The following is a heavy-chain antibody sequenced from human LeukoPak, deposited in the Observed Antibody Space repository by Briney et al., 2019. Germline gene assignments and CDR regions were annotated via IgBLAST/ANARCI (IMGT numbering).Heavy chain of an antibody. CDR2: INHSGST. CDR1: GGSFSGYY. CDR3: ARLGSNYYGSGSYYFDP. Sequence: SETLSLTCAVYGGSFSGYYWSWIRQPPGKGLEWIGEINHSGSTYYNPSLKSRVTISVDTSKNQFSLKLSSVTAADTAVYYCARLGSNYYGSGSYYFDPWGQGTLVTVSS. J-gene: IGHJ5*02. D-gene: IGHD3-10*01. V-gene: IGHV4-34*01.